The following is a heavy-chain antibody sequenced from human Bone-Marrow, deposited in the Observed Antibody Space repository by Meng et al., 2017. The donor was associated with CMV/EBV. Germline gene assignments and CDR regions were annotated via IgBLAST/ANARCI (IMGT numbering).Heavy chain of an antibody. CDR2: IHQTGST. CDR3: ARGSLSLHGSGELDF. J-gene: IGHJ4*02. CDR1: GGSFDSYY. V-gene: IGHV4-34*01. Sequence: SETLSLTCGVYGGSFDSYYWSWIRQPPGKGLEWIGDIHQTGSTNYNPSLKSRVTISVDPSKRQFSLNLNSVNAADTAVYYCARGSLSLHGSGELDFWGQGTLVTVSS. D-gene: IGHD3-10*01.